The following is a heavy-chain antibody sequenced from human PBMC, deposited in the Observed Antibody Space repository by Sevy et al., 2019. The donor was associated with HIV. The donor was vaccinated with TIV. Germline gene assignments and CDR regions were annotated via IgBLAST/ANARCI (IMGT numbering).Heavy chain of an antibody. CDR3: AKHTSYVYGSSSDPLPSSRNDY. CDR1: GFTFTSYA. CDR2: ISGSGGTT. J-gene: IGHJ4*02. Sequence: GGSLRLSCAASGFTFTSYAMSWVRQAPGKGLEWVSAISGSGGTTYYVDSVNGRFTISRDNSKNTLNLQMNSLRAEDTAIYYCAKHTSYVYGSSSDPLPSSRNDYWGQGTLVTVSS. V-gene: IGHV3-23*01. D-gene: IGHD3-10*01.